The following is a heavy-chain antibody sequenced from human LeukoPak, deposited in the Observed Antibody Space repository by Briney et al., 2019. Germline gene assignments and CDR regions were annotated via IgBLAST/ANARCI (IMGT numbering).Heavy chain of an antibody. CDR2: ISGSGGST. Sequence: GGSLRLSCAASGFTFSSYAMHWVRQAPGKGLEWVSGISGSGGSTYYADSVKGRFTISRDNSKNTLYLQMNSLRAEDTALYYCAKDFGLRYSSSWYYYFDYWGQGTLVTVSS. V-gene: IGHV3-23*01. D-gene: IGHD6-13*01. CDR3: AKDFGLRYSSSWYYYFDY. CDR1: GFTFSSYA. J-gene: IGHJ4*02.